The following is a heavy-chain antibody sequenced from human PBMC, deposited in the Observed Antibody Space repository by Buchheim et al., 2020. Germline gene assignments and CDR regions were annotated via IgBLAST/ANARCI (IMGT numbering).Heavy chain of an antibody. D-gene: IGHD1-26*01. Sequence: RQPGASVKVSCRTSGYTFTSSFMHWVRQAPGQGLEWMGLVNPSDGGTSYAQNFQGRVTMTRDTSTGTVYMEMSSLRSEDSAVYYCASEVTVGAWYFDNWGQGTL. CDR2: VNPSDGGT. J-gene: IGHJ4*02. CDR3: ASEVTVGAWYFDN. V-gene: IGHV1-46*01. CDR1: GYTFTSSF.